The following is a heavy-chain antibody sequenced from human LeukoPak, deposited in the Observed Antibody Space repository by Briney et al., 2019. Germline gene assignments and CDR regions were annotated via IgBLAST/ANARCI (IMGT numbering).Heavy chain of an antibody. J-gene: IGHJ6*02. D-gene: IGHD2-2*02. V-gene: IGHV5-51*01. CDR1: GYLFPNFW. CDR2: IYPCDTYT. CDR3: ARHYCSSTSCYKYFFGMDV. Sequence: GESLKISCRGSGYLFPNFWLAWVPQIPGKGLELRGTIYPCDTYTRDSPPLQGQVTNSAVKSTSNAYLQSSSLKASDTAMYYCARHYCSSTSCYKYFFGMDVWGQGTTVTVSS.